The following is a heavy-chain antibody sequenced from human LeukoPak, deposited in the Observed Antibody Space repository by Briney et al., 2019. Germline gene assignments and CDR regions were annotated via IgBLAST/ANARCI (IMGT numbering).Heavy chain of an antibody. CDR2: IWYDGSNK. CDR1: GFTFSSYG. CDR3: ARMAAGGDY. J-gene: IGHJ4*02. D-gene: IGHD6-13*01. V-gene: IGHV3-33*01. Sequence: AGGSLRLSCAASGFTFSSYGMHWVRQAPGKGLKWVAVIWYDGSNKYYADSVKGRFTISRDNSKNTLYLQMNSLRAEDTAVYYCARMAAGGDYWGQGTLVTVSS.